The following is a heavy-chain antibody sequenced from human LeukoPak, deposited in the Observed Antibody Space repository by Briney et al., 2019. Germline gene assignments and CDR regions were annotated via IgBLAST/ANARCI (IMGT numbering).Heavy chain of an antibody. V-gene: IGHV4-59*12. CDR3: ARGYGDFRVEGRYFHS. CDR2: IYYSGST. Sequence: SETLSLTCTVSGDSISSYYWSWIRQPPGKGLEWIGYIYYSGSTNYNPFLKSRVTISVDMSKNQFSLKLSSVTAADTAVYYCARGYGDFRVEGRYFHSWGQGTLVTVSS. J-gene: IGHJ4*02. D-gene: IGHD4-17*01. CDR1: GDSISSYY.